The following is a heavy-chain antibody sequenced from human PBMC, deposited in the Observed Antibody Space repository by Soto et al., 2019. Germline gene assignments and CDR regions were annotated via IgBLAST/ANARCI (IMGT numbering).Heavy chain of an antibody. Sequence: EVQLVESGGGLVQPGGSLRLSCAASGFPFSSYWMSWVRQAPGKGLEWVANIKQDGSEKYYVVSVKGRFTISRDNAKNSLYLQMNSLRAEDTAVYYCARDPGSFFYGSGSYYDYWGQGTLVTVSS. CDR3: ARDPGSFFYGSGSYYDY. D-gene: IGHD3-10*01. CDR1: GFPFSSYW. J-gene: IGHJ4*02. CDR2: IKQDGSEK. V-gene: IGHV3-7*01.